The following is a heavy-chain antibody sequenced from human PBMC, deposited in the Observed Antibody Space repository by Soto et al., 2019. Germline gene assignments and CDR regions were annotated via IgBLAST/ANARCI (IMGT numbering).Heavy chain of an antibody. V-gene: IGHV1-46*01. D-gene: IGHD3-16*01. CDR1: GYTFTSSY. CDR3: FLSSLDAFDI. Sequence: ASVKVSCKASGYTFTSSYMYWVRQAPGQGLEWMGIINPTGGSTSYSQKFRGRVTMTRDTSTSTVYMELSSLRSEDTAVYYCFLSSLDAFDIWGQGTMVTVSS. J-gene: IGHJ3*02. CDR2: INPTGGST.